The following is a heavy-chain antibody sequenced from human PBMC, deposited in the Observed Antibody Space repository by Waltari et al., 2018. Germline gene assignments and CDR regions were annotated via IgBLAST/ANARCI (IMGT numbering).Heavy chain of an antibody. J-gene: IGHJ4*02. V-gene: IGHV1-69*01. CDR3: ARGTYYYDSSGYSN. CDR2: IIPIFGTA. CDR1: GGPFSSYA. D-gene: IGHD3-22*01. Sequence: QVQLVQSGAEVTKPGSSVKVSCKASGGPFSSYAISWVRQAPGQGLEWMGGIIPIFGTANYAQKFQGRVTITADESTSTAYMELSSLRSEDTAVYYCARGTYYYDSSGYSNWGQGTLVTVSS.